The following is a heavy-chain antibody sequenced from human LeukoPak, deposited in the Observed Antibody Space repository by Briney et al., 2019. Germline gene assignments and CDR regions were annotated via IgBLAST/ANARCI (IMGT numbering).Heavy chain of an antibody. CDR3: TTQSITMIVVVITEGSFVDY. CDR2: IKSKTDGGTT. CDR1: GFTFSNAW. D-gene: IGHD3-22*01. J-gene: IGHJ4*02. V-gene: IGHV3-15*01. Sequence: GGSLRLSCAASGFTFSNAWMSWVRQAPGKGLEWVGRIKSKTDGGTTDYAAPVKGRFTISRDDSKNTLYLQMNSLKTEDTAVYYCTTQSITMIVVVITEGSFVDYWGQGTLVTVSS.